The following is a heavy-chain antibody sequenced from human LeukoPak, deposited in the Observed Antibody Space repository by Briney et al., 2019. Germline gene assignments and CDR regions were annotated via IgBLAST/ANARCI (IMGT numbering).Heavy chain of an antibody. J-gene: IGHJ3*01. CDR2: ISGSGGST. Sequence: GGSLRLSCAASGFTFSSYAMSWVRQAPGKGLEWVSAISGSGGSTYYADSVKGRFTISRDNSKNTLYLQMNSLRAEDTARYFCAKERELFWGHDAFDLWGQGTMVTVSS. CDR1: GFTFSSYA. CDR3: AKERELFWGHDAFDL. D-gene: IGHD3-16*01. V-gene: IGHV3-23*01.